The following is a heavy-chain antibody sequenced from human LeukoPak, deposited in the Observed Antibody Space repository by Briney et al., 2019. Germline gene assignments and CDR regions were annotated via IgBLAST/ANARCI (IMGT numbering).Heavy chain of an antibody. CDR1: GFTFSSYW. CDR3: ARDSGAAAGNDY. V-gene: IGHV3-74*01. J-gene: IGHJ4*02. CDR2: INSDGSST. Sequence: PGGSLRLSCAASGFTFSSYWMHWVRQAPGKGLVWVSRINSDGSSTSYADSVKGRFTISIDNAKNTLYLQMNSLRAEDTAVYYCARDSGAAAGNDYWGQGTLVTVSS. D-gene: IGHD6-13*01.